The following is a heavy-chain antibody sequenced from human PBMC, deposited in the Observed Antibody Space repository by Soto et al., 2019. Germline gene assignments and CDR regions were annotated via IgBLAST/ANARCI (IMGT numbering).Heavy chain of an antibody. CDR1: GFTFNSYG. D-gene: IGHD3-22*01. V-gene: IGHV3-30*18. Sequence: QVQLVKSGGGVVQPGRSLRLSCAASGFTFNSYGMHWVRQAPGMGPEWLAVISDDGSNTYYADFVKGRFTISRDNSKNTLYLQMNSLRTEDTAVYYCAKDRGLFDYESSGVLDYWGQGTLVTVSS. CDR2: ISDDGSNT. CDR3: AKDRGLFDYESSGVLDY. J-gene: IGHJ4*02.